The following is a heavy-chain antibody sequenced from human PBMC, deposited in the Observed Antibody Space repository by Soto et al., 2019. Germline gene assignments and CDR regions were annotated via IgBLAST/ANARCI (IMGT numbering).Heavy chain of an antibody. Sequence: LRLSCAASGFTFSNCGMHWVRQAPGKGLEWVAIIWHDGNNKYYADSVRGRFIISRDNSKNRLYLQMNSLKAEDTAVYYCASDLVGASDSYGLDVWGQGTPVTVSS. CDR1: GFTFSNCG. V-gene: IGHV3-33*01. CDR2: IWHDGNNK. J-gene: IGHJ6*02. D-gene: IGHD1-26*01. CDR3: ASDLVGASDSYGLDV.